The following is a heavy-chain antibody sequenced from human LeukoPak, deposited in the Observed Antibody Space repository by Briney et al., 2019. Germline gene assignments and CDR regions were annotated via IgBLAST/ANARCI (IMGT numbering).Heavy chain of an antibody. J-gene: IGHJ4*02. CDR2: IGPGGDI. Sequence: GGSLRLSCAASGFSFTAYSMNWVRQAPGRGLEWISYIGPGGDIYYADSVTGRFTVSRDTAKNSLYLQMNGLRVEDTAVYYCARRFDSWGQGTLVAVSS. CDR3: ARRFDS. CDR1: GFSFTAYS. V-gene: IGHV3-48*01.